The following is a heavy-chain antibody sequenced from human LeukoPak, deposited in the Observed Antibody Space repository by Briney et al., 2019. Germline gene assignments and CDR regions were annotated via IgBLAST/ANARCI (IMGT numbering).Heavy chain of an antibody. CDR2: ITDSGGTT. J-gene: IGHJ3*02. V-gene: IGHV3-23*01. CDR1: GFTFSSYA. D-gene: IGHD6-13*01. CDR3: ARDGPMITYYSSSWWYDAFDI. Sequence: GGSLRLSCAASGFTFSSYAMSWVRRAPGKGLEWVSGITDSGGTTYYADSVKGRFTISRDNAKNSLYLQMNSLRAEDTAVYYCARDGPMITYYSSSWWYDAFDIWGQGTMVTVSS.